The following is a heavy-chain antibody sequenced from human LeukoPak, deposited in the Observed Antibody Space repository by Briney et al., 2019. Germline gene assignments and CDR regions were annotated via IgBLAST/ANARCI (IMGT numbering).Heavy chain of an antibody. CDR2: ISYDGSNK. D-gene: IGHD6-19*01. Sequence: GGSLRLSCVASGFTFSSYGMHWVRQAPGKGLEWVAVISYDGSNKYYADSVKGRFTISRDNSKNTLYLQMNSLRAEDTAVYYCAKKGSSGCLGYWGQGTLVTVSS. V-gene: IGHV3-30*18. CDR1: GFTFSSYG. J-gene: IGHJ4*02. CDR3: AKKGSSGCLGY.